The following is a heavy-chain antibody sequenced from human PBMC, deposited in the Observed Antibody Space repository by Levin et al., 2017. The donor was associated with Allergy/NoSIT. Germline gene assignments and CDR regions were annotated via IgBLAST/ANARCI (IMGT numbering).Heavy chain of an antibody. Sequence: SETLSLNCTVSGGSISSGGYYWSWIRQHPGEGLKWIGHIYHSGSADYNPSLKSRSVISIDTSKNHFSLRLTSLTVADTASYYCAGVGIDYGVGGGPTRGLTVHGMDVWGQGTTVTVSS. CDR3: AGVGIDYGVGGGPTRGLTVHGMDV. CDR2: IYHSGSA. CDR1: GGSISSGGYY. V-gene: IGHV4-31*03. D-gene: IGHD4-17*01. J-gene: IGHJ6*02.